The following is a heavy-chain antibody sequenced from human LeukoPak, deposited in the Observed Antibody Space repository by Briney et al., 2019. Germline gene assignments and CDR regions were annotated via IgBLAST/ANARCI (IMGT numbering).Heavy chain of an antibody. D-gene: IGHD5-18*01. CDR2: ISWDGGST. J-gene: IGHJ4*02. Sequence: GGSLRLSCAASGFTFDDYTMPWVRQAPGKGLEWVSLISWDGGSTYYADSVKGRFTISGDNSKNSLYLQMNSLRTEDTALYYCAKEQGSYGYGYFDYWGQGTLVTVSS. CDR3: AKEQGSYGYGYFDY. V-gene: IGHV3-43*01. CDR1: GFTFDDYT.